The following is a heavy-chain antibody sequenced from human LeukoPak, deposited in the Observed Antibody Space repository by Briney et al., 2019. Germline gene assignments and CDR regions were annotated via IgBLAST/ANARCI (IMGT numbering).Heavy chain of an antibody. D-gene: IGHD3-9*01. CDR3: ARVGYDIVYYYYGMDV. CDR1: GFTFSSYE. J-gene: IGHJ6*04. CDR2: ISSSGSTI. Sequence: AGGSLRLSCAASGFTFSSYEMNWVRQAPGKELEWVSYISSSGSTIYYADSVKGRFTISRDNAKNSLYLQMNSLRAEDTAVYYCARVGYDIVYYYYGMDVWGKGTTVTVSS. V-gene: IGHV3-48*03.